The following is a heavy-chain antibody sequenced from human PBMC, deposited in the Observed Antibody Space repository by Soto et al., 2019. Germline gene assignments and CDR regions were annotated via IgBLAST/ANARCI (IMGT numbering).Heavy chain of an antibody. J-gene: IGHJ4*02. Sequence: GGSLRLSCAASGFTVSSNYMSWVRQAPGKGLERVSRINSDGSSTTYADSVKGRFTISRDNAKNTLYLQMNSLRAEDTAVYFCARDPAPSGWYDYWGQGTLVTVSS. CDR1: GFTVSSNY. CDR3: ARDPAPSGWYDY. V-gene: IGHV3-74*01. D-gene: IGHD6-19*01. CDR2: INSDGSST.